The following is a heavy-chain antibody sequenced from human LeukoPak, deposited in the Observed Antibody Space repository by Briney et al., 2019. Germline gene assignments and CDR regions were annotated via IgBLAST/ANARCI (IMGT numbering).Heavy chain of an antibody. V-gene: IGHV3-23*01. CDR1: GFTFSSYA. Sequence: PGGSLRLSCAASGFTFSSYAMNWVRQSPGKGLEWVSVISGSGGGTFYADSVKGRFTISRDNSGNTQYLQMNSLRAEDTAVYYCAKGSGSSSYNTMDVWGQGTTVTVS. J-gene: IGHJ6*02. D-gene: IGHD2-2*02. CDR3: AKGSGSSSYNTMDV. CDR2: ISGSGGGT.